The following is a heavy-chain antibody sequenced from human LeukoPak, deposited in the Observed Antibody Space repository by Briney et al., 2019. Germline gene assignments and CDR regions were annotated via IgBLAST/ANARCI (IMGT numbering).Heavy chain of an antibody. J-gene: IGHJ6*03. CDR1: GFSFSSYW. CDR3: TRYYYMDV. Sequence: GGSLRLSCAASGFSFSSYWMSWVRQAPGKGLEWVANINQDGSEKYYVDSVKGRFTISRDNAKNSLYLQMNSLRAEDTAVYFPTRYYYMDVWGKGTTVTVSS. CDR2: INQDGSEK. V-gene: IGHV3-7*01.